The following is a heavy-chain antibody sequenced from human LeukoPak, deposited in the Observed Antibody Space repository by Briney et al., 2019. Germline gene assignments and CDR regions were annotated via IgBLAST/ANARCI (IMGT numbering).Heavy chain of an antibody. CDR1: EFIFSGYW. D-gene: IGHD6-13*01. Sequence: GGSLRLSCAASEFIFSGYWMNWVRQAPGKGLEWVANIKQDGSEKQYVDSVRGRFTISRDNAKNPLYLQMNSLRVEDTAVYYCARDGFVGAADYWGQGTLVTVSS. J-gene: IGHJ4*02. CDR2: IKQDGSEK. V-gene: IGHV3-7*01. CDR3: ARDGFVGAADY.